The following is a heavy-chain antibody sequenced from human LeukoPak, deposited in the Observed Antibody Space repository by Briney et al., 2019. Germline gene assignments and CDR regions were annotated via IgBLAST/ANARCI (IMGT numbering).Heavy chain of an antibody. Sequence: SKTLSLTCTVSGDSISSGDYYWSWIRQPAGKGLEWIGRIYTSGSTNYNPSLKSRVTISVDTSKNQFSLKLSSVTAADTAVYYCARANYYGSGSYYVNWFDPWGQGTLVTVSS. V-gene: IGHV4-61*02. CDR1: GDSISSGDYY. CDR2: IYTSGST. D-gene: IGHD3-10*01. CDR3: ARANYYGSGSYYVNWFDP. J-gene: IGHJ5*02.